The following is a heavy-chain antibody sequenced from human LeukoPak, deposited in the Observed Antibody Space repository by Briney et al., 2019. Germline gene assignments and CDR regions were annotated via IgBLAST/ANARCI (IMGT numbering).Heavy chain of an antibody. D-gene: IGHD5-12*01. Sequence: SVKVSCKASGGTFSSYAISWVRQAPGQGLEWMGRIIPIFGIAIYAQKLQGRVTITADESTNTAYMELSSLRSEDTAVYYCARSASVDIVASWSNGMDVWGQGTTVTVSS. J-gene: IGHJ6*02. CDR1: GGTFSSYA. CDR3: ARSASVDIVASWSNGMDV. CDR2: IIPIFGIA. V-gene: IGHV1-69*15.